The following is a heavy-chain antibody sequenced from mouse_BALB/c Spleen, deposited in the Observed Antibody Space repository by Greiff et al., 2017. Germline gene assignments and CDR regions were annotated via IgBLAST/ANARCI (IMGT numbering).Heavy chain of an antibody. J-gene: IGHJ4*01. CDR1: GFSLTSYG. D-gene: IGHD2-14*01. CDR3: ARALYYRYPPYAMDY. V-gene: IGHV2-9*02. CDR2: IWAGGST. Sequence: VQLQESGPGLVAPSQSLSITCTVSGFSLTSYGVHWVRQPPGKGLEWLGVIWAGGSTNYNSALMSRLSISKDNSKSQVFLKMNSLQTDDTAMYYCARALYYRYPPYAMDYWGQGTSVTVSS.